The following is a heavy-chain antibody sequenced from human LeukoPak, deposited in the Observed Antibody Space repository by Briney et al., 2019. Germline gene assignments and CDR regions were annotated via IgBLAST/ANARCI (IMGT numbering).Heavy chain of an antibody. CDR3: AELGITMIGGV. J-gene: IGHJ6*04. D-gene: IGHD3-10*02. Sequence: GGSLRLSCAASGFTFSSYAMSWVRQAPGKGLEGVSYISSSGSTLYYADSAKGRFTISRDNAKNSLYLQMNSLRAEDTAVYYCAELGITMIGGVWGKGTTVTISS. CDR2: ISSSGSTL. V-gene: IGHV3-48*03. CDR1: GFTFSSYA.